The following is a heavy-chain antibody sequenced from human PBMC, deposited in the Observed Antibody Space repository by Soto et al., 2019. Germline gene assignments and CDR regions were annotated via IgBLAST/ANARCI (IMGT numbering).Heavy chain of an antibody. D-gene: IGHD1-26*01. CDR1: GGSISSYY. J-gene: IGHJ6*02. V-gene: IGHV4-59*01. CDR2: IYYSGST. CDR3: ASSIAGGSYYV. Sequence: SETLSLTCTVSGGSISSYYWSWIRQPPGKGLEWIGYIYYSGSTNYNPSLKSRVTISVDTSKNQFSLKLSSVTAADTAVYYCASSIAGGSYYVWGQGTTVTVSS.